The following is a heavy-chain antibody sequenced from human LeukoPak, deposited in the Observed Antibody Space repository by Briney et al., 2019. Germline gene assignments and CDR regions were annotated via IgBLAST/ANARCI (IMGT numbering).Heavy chain of an antibody. CDR1: GFTFSNAW. J-gene: IGHJ5*02. CDR2: IKSKTDGGTT. Sequence: GGSLRLSCAASGFTFSNAWMSWVRQAPGKGLEWVGRIKSKTDGGTTDYAAPVKGRFTISRDDSKNTLYLQMNSLKTEDTAVYYCTTDPWGYLLNWFDPWGQGTLVTVSS. V-gene: IGHV3-15*01. CDR3: TTDPWGYLLNWFDP. D-gene: IGHD3-22*01.